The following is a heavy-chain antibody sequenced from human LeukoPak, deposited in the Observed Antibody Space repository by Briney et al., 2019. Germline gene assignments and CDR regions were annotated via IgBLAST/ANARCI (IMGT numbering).Heavy chain of an antibody. CDR1: GFTFGDYP. CDR2: FKSKAYGGTT. Sequence: GGSLRLSCTASGFTFGDYPLSGVGQARGRGLEGIGLFKSKAYGGTTEYAASVKGRFTISRDDSKSIAYLQMNSLKTEDTAVYYCTRAPMVRGLYYFDYWGQGTLVTVSS. CDR3: TRAPMVRGLYYFDY. D-gene: IGHD3-10*01. J-gene: IGHJ4*02. V-gene: IGHV3-49*04.